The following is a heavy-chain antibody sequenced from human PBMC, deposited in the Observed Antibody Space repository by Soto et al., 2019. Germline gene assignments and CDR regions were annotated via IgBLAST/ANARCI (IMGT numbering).Heavy chain of an antibody. D-gene: IGHD3-10*01. CDR3: ARGVLLWFGELSGYYYGMDV. V-gene: IGHV4-34*01. CDR1: GGSFSGYY. J-gene: IGHJ6*02. Sequence: SETLSLTCAVYGGSFSGYYWSWIRQPPGKGLEWIGKINHSGSTNYNPSLKSRVTISVDTSKNQFSLKLSSVTAADTAVYYCARGVLLWFGELSGYYYGMDVWGQGTTVTVSS. CDR2: INHSGST.